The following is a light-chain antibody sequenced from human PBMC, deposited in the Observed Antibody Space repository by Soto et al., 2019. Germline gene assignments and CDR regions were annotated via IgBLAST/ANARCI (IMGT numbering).Light chain of an antibody. V-gene: IGKV3-15*01. CDR3: QQYNTWPPT. CDR1: QSVGRD. CDR2: GAS. Sequence: EIVMTQSAATLSVSPGEGATLSCRASQSVGRDLAWYQQKPGQAPRLLIYGASTRATGIPARFTGSGSGTEFTLAINSLQSEGFAGYWCQQYNTWPPTVGPGTKVDSK. J-gene: IGKJ3*01.